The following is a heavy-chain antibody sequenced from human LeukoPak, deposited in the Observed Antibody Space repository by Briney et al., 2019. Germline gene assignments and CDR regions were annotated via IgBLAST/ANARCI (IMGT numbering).Heavy chain of an antibody. V-gene: IGHV3-23*01. Sequence: RGSLRLSCAASGFTSSTYVRNWVRQAPGKGLEWVSTISDSGGSTYYAESVKGRFTISRDNSKSTLYLQMNSLRAEDTAVYYCGRYYVMDVWGQGTSVTVSS. J-gene: IGHJ6*02. CDR1: GFTSSTYV. CDR3: GRYYVMDV. CDR2: ISDSGGST.